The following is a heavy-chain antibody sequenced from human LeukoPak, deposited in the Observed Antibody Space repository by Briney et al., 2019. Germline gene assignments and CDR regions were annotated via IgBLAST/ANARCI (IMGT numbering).Heavy chain of an antibody. CDR2: IYYSGST. J-gene: IGHJ4*02. CDR3: ARHINKRFDY. CDR1: GGSISSSDYY. V-gene: IGHV4-39*01. D-gene: IGHD1/OR15-1a*01. Sequence: PSETLSLTCTVSGGSISSSDYYWGWIRQPPGRGLEWIGTIYYSGSTSYNPSLKSRVTLSVDTSKNQFSLSLSSVTAADTAVYYCARHINKRFDYWGQGTLVTVSS.